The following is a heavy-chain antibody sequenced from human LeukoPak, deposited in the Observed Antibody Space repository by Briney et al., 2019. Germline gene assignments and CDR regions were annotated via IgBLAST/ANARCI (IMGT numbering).Heavy chain of an antibody. D-gene: IGHD6-19*01. J-gene: IGHJ4*02. Sequence: SETLSLTCTVSGGSISSSSYYWGWIRQPPGKGLEWIGSIYYSGSTYYNPSLKSRVTISVDTSKNQFSLKLSSVTAADTAVYYCARVRLFSFDYWGQGTLVTVSS. V-gene: IGHV4-39*07. CDR1: GGSISSSSYY. CDR3: ARVRLFSFDY. CDR2: IYYSGST.